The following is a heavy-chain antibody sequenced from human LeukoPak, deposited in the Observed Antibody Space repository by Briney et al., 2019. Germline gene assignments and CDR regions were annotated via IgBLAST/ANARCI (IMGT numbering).Heavy chain of an antibody. D-gene: IGHD4-17*01. J-gene: IGHJ6*03. CDR3: ARNYGDYRVNIYYYYYYMDV. CDR2: IKTDGSQI. Sequence: GGSLRLSCVASGFTFSSYWMTWVRQAPGKGLEWVANIKTDGSQIYYVDSVKGRFTISRDNAKNSLYLQMNSLRAEDTAVYYCARNYGDYRVNIYYYYYYMDVWGKGTTVTVSS. V-gene: IGHV3-7*01. CDR1: GFTFSSYW.